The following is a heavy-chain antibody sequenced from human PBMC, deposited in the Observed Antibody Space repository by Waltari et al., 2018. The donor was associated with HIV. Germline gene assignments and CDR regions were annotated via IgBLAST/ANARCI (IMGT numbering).Heavy chain of an antibody. CDR3: ARGSIVLVPAATNYFDY. Sequence: QVQLQQWGAGLLKPSETLSLTCAVYGASFSGYYWPWIRPPPGKGLEWIGEINHRGSTNYNPSLKSRVTISVDTSKNQFSLKLSSVTAADTAVYYCARGSIVLVPAATNYFDYWGQGTLVTVSS. J-gene: IGHJ4*02. D-gene: IGHD2-2*01. CDR1: GASFSGYY. CDR2: INHRGST. V-gene: IGHV4-34*01.